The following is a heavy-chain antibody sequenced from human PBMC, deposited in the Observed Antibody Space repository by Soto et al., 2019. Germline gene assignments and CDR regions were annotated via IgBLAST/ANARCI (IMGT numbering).Heavy chain of an antibody. CDR1: GFTFSSYG. D-gene: IGHD3-22*01. J-gene: IGHJ4*02. Sequence: GGSLRLSCAASGFTFSSYGVHWVRQAPGKGLEWVASVSYDGSNKHYAGSVKGRFTISRDNSRNTLDLQMNSLRAEDTAVYYCAKDTYYYDRSGYYTYDHWGQGTQVTVSS. CDR2: VSYDGSNK. CDR3: AKDTYYYDRSGYYTYDH. V-gene: IGHV3-30*18.